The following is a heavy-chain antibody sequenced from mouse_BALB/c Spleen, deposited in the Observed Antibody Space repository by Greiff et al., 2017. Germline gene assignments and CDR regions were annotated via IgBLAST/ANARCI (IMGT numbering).Heavy chain of an antibody. Sequence: VQLQQSGAELARPGASVKLSCKASGYTFTSYWMQWVKQRPGQGLEWIGAFYPGDGDTRYTQKFKGKATLTADKSSSTAYMQLSSLASEDSAVYYCAREEYGNYGAWFAYWGQGTLVTVSA. CDR1: GYTFTSYW. J-gene: IGHJ3*01. CDR2: FYPGDGDT. CDR3: AREEYGNYGAWFAY. V-gene: IGHV1-87*01. D-gene: IGHD2-10*02.